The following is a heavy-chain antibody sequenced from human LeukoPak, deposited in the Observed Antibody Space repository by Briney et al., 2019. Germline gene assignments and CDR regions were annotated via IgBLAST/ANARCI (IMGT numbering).Heavy chain of an antibody. CDR2: VSYDGSNK. V-gene: IGHV3-30*18. J-gene: IGHJ4*02. D-gene: IGHD1-7*01. CDR1: GFAFSSYG. Sequence: GGSLRLSCAASGFAFSSYGIHWVRQAPGKGLDWVGVVSYDGSNKYYADSVKGRFIISKDNSKNTLYLQMNGLRVEDTAVYYCAKEHVLKGTADFWGQGTLVTVSS. CDR3: AKEHVLKGTADF.